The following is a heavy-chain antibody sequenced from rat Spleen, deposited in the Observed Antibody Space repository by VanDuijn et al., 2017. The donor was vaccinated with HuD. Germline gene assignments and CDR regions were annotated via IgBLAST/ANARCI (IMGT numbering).Heavy chain of an antibody. J-gene: IGHJ2*01. CDR3: AKDLDYGPDY. Sequence: EVQLVESGGGLVQPGRSLKLSCAASGFTSSDYYMAWVRQAPTKGLEWVATISYDGSSTYYRDSVKGRFTISRDNAKSTLYLQMDSLRSEDTATYYCAKDLDYGPDYWGQGVMVTVSS. CDR2: ISYDGSST. V-gene: IGHV5S10*01. D-gene: IGHD1-11*01. CDR1: GFTSSDYY.